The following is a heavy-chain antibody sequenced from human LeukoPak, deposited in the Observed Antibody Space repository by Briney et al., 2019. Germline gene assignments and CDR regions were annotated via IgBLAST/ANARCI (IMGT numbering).Heavy chain of an antibody. V-gene: IGHV4-39*07. J-gene: IGHJ6*03. CDR3: ATRDPYCTNGVCFSGMYYYYYMDV. D-gene: IGHD2-8*01. CDR2: IYYSGNT. Sequence: SETLSLTCTVSGGSMSSSSYYWGWIRQPPGKGLEWIGSIYYSGNTYYNPSLKSRVTISVDTSKNQFSLKLSSVTAADTAVYYCATRDPYCTNGVCFSGMYYYYYMDVWGKGTTVTVSS. CDR1: GGSMSSSSYY.